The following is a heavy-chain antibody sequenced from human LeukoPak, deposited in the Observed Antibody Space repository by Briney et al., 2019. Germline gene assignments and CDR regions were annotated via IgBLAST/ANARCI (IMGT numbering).Heavy chain of an antibody. Sequence: SETLSLTCTVSGGSISSSSYYWGCIRQPPGKGLEWIGSIFYSGNTYYNPSLKSRVTISVDTSKNQFSLKLSSVTAADTAVYYCASHFVSGIHYDSSGWSWDYWGQGALVTVSS. CDR2: IFYSGNT. CDR3: ASHFVSGIHYDSSGWSWDY. CDR1: GGSISSSSYY. D-gene: IGHD3-22*01. J-gene: IGHJ4*02. V-gene: IGHV4-39*01.